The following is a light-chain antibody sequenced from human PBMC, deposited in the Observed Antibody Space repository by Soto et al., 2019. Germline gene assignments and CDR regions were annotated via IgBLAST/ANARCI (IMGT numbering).Light chain of an antibody. Sequence: EIVLTQSPGTLSLSPEERATLSCGASHSISSSYLAWYRQKPGQAPRLLIYGASSRATGIPDRFSGSGSGTDFSLTISRLEPEDFAMYYCQQYGSSLWTFGQGTKVEIK. J-gene: IGKJ1*01. CDR2: GAS. V-gene: IGKV3-20*01. CDR1: HSISSSY. CDR3: QQYGSSLWT.